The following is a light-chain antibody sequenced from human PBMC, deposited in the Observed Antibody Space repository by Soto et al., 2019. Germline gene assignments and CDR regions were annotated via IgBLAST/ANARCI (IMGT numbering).Light chain of an antibody. CDR1: QAIRND. Sequence: DIQMTQSPSSLSASVGDRVTITSRASQAIRNDVGWYQQKPGKDPKRLIYVASRLESGVPSRFSGSGFGTEFTLTISGLQPEDCATYYCLQHNNYPWTFCQGTRVEIK. V-gene: IGKV1-17*01. CDR2: VAS. J-gene: IGKJ1*01. CDR3: LQHNNYPWT.